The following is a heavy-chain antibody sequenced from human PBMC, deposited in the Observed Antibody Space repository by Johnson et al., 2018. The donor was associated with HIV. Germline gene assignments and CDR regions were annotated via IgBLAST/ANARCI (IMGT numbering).Heavy chain of an antibody. V-gene: IGHV3-9*01. CDR1: GFTFDDYA. CDR2: ISWNSGSI. J-gene: IGHJ3*02. D-gene: IGHD3-10*01. CDR3: TKAHYGSGEYVI. Sequence: VLLVESGGGLVQPGRSLRLSCAASGFTFDDYAMHWVRQAPGKGLEWVSGISWNSGSIDYADSVKGRFTISRDNAKNSLYLQINSLRAEDTALYYCTKAHYGSGEYVIWGQGTMVTVSS.